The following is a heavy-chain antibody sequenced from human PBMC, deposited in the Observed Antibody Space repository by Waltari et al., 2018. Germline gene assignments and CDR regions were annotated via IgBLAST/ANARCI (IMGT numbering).Heavy chain of an antibody. Sequence: QVQLVQSGAEVKKPGASVKVSCKASGYTFTGYYMHWVRQAPGQGLEWMGRSNPNSGGTNYAQKCQGRVTMTRDTSISTAYMELSRLRSDDTAVYYCASRGRGDGYNLYYFDYWGQGTLVTVSS. CDR2: SNPNSGGT. CDR3: ASRGRGDGYNLYYFDY. D-gene: IGHD5-12*01. CDR1: GYTFTGYY. J-gene: IGHJ4*02. V-gene: IGHV1-2*06.